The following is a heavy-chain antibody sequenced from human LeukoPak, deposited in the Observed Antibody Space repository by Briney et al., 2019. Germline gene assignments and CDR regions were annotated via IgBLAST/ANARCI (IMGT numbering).Heavy chain of an antibody. CDR3: ARSRQWLVPDY. CDR1: GVTLSAYA. Sequence: GGSLRLSCAASGVTLSAYAMSWVRQAPGKGLEWVSSMSVSGDRTYYVDSVKGRFTISRDSSKNMLYLQMNSLRAEDTAVYYCARSRQWLVPDYWGQGTLVTVSS. J-gene: IGHJ4*02. D-gene: IGHD6-19*01. CDR2: MSVSGDRT. V-gene: IGHV3-23*01.